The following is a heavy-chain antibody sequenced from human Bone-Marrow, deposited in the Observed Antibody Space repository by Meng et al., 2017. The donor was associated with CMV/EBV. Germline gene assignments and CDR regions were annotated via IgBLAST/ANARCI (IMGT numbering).Heavy chain of an antibody. V-gene: IGHV4-39*06. CDR2: IYYSGTT. CDR1: GGSISSSDYS. J-gene: IGHJ4*02. CDR3: ARRRSGSTSSFDY. D-gene: IGHD6-13*01. Sequence: SGGSISSSDYSWGWIRQPPGKGLEWIGTIYYSGTTYYNPSLRSRVIISLDTSKNQLPLRLSSVTAADAAVYYCARRRSGSTSSFDYWGQGTLVTVSS.